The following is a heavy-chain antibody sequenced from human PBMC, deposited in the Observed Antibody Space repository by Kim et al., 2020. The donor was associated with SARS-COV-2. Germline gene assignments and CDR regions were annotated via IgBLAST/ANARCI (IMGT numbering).Heavy chain of an antibody. D-gene: IGHD2-2*01. V-gene: IGHV3-74*01. J-gene: IGHJ6*02. CDR1: GFTFSSYW. CDR3: ARDDIVVVPAAMRDLYYYYYGMDV. Sequence: GGSLRLSCAASGFTFSSYWMHWVRQAPGKGLVWVSRINSDGSSTSYADSVKGRFTISRDNAKNTLYLQMNSLRAEDTAVYYCARDDIVVVPAAMRDLYYYYYGMDVWGQGTTVTVSS. CDR2: INSDGSST.